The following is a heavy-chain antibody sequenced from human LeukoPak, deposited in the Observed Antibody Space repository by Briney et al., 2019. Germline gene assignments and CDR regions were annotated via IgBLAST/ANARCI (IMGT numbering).Heavy chain of an antibody. J-gene: IGHJ4*02. CDR1: GGSITGYY. CDR3: LRHSSSWRFAFDS. V-gene: IGHV4-59*01. D-gene: IGHD6-13*01. CDR2: IYYTGGT. Sequence: SETLSLTCTVSGGSITGYYWSWIRQPPWKGLEWIGQIYYTGGTSYNPSLKSRVTISVDTSKNQFSLKLSSVTAADTAMYYCLRHSSSWRFAFDSWGRGTLVTVSS.